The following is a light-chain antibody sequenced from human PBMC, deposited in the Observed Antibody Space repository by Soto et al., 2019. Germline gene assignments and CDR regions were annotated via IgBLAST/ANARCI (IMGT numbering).Light chain of an antibody. CDR1: QSVSSNY. V-gene: IGKV3-20*01. J-gene: IGKJ2*01. CDR2: SAS. Sequence: EIVLTQSPGTLSLSPGERATLSCRASQSVSSNYFAWYQQKPGQAPRLIMYSASSRATGIPDRFSGSGSGTDFTLTISRLEPEDFAVYYCQQYGSSPTFGQGTKLEIK. CDR3: QQYGSSPT.